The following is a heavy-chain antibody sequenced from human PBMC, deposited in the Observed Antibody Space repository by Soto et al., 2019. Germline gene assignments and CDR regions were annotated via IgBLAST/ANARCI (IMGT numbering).Heavy chain of an antibody. CDR1: GYTFTSYG. D-gene: IGHD3-3*01. CDR2: ISAYNGNT. V-gene: IGHV1-18*04. Sequence: ASVKVSCKASGYTFTSYGISWVRQAPGQGLEWMGWISAYNGNTNYAQKLQGRVTMTTDTSTSTAYMELRSLRSDDTAVYYCARVSGFFGVVIIRDYYYGMDVWGQGTTVTV. J-gene: IGHJ6*02. CDR3: ARVSGFFGVVIIRDYYYGMDV.